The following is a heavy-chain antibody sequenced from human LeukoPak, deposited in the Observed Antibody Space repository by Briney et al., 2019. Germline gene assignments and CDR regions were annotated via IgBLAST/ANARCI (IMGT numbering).Heavy chain of an antibody. V-gene: IGHV3-11*01. CDR1: GFTFSDYY. J-gene: IGHJ1*01. CDR2: VSGSGSPI. Sequence: GGSLRLSCAASGFTFSDYYMSWIRQAPGKSLEWVSYVSGSGSPIYYADSVKGRFTVSRDNAKNTLYLQMNSLRAEDTAVYYCAKEEGYYYDSGGYYVEYFQHWGQGTLVTVSS. CDR3: AKEEGYYYDSGGYYVEYFQH. D-gene: IGHD3-22*01.